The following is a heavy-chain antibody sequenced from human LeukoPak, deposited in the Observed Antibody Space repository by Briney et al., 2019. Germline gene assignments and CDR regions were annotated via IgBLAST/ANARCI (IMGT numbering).Heavy chain of an antibody. CDR1: GGSISSGSYY. CDR2: IYTSGST. V-gene: IGHV4-61*02. D-gene: IGHD2-2*01. Sequence: SETLSLTCTVSGGSISSGSYYWSWIRQPAGKGLEWIGRIYTSGSTNYNPSLKSRVTISVDTSKNQFPLKLSSVTAADTAVYYCARGVVPAANFDYWGQGTLVTVSS. J-gene: IGHJ4*02. CDR3: ARGVVPAANFDY.